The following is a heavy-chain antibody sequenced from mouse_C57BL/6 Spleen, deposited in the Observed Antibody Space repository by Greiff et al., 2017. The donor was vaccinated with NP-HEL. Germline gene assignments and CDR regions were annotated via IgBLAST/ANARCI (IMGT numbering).Heavy chain of an antibody. V-gene: IGHV1-81*01. CDR3: ARKYYGSSYRDAMDY. D-gene: IGHD1-1*01. CDR1: GYTFTSYG. CDR2: IYPRSGNT. J-gene: IGHJ4*01. Sequence: VQLQQSGAELARPGASVKLSCKASGYTFTSYGISWVKQRTGQGLEWIGEIYPRSGNTYYNEKFKGKATLTADKSSSTAYMELRSLTSEDSAVYFCARKYYGSSYRDAMDYWGQGTSVTVSS.